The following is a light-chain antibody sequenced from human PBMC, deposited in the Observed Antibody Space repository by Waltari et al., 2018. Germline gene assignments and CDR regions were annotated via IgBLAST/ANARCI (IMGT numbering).Light chain of an antibody. CDR1: STDLATYNL. V-gene: IGLV2-23*01. CDR2: EAT. Sequence: QSALSRPASVSGSPGQSLTITCTGASTDLATYNLVAWYQHHPNRAPKLIIYEATKRPSGISHRFSGAKSGATASLRISGLQADDEADYYCCSYTGSSTSYGCGGGTKVTVL. CDR3: CSYTGSSTSYG. J-gene: IGLJ1*01.